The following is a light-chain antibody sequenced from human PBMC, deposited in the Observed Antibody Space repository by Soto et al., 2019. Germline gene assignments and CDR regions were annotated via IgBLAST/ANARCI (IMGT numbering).Light chain of an antibody. CDR2: GAS. CDR1: QSVSSSY. V-gene: IGKV3-20*01. Sequence: EIVLTQSPGTLSLSPGERATLSCRASQSVSSSYLAWYQQKPGQAPRLLIYGASSRATGIPDRFNGSGSGTDFTLTISRLEPEDFAVYYCQQYGSSPGCTFGQGTKLEIK. CDR3: QQYGSSPGCT. J-gene: IGKJ2*02.